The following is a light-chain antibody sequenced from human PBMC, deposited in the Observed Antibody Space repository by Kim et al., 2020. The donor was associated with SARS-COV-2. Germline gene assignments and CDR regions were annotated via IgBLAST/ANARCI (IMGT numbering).Light chain of an antibody. V-gene: IGLV3-1*01. Sequence: SVYPGQTASRTCTGDKLGDKYACWYQQKPGQSPVLVVYQDSKRPSGIPERFSGSNSGNTATLTISGTQAMDEADYYCQAWDSSTAVFGGGTQLTVL. CDR3: QAWDSSTAV. J-gene: IGLJ2*01. CDR2: QDS. CDR1: KLGDKY.